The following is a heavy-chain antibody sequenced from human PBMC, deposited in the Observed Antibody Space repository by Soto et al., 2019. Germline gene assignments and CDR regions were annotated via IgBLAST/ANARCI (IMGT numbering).Heavy chain of an antibody. Sequence: SVKVSCKASGGTFSSYAISWVRQAPGQGLEWMGGIIPIFGTANYAQKFQGRVTITADESTSTAYMELSSLRSEDTAVYYCASSGSGYSYGDYWGQGTLVTVSS. CDR3: ASSGSGYSYGDY. J-gene: IGHJ4*02. CDR2: IIPIFGTA. V-gene: IGHV1-69*13. D-gene: IGHD5-18*01. CDR1: GGTFSSYA.